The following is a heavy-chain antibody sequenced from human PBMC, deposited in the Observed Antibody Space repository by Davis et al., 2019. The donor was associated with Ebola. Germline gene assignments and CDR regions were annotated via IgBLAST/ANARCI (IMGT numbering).Heavy chain of an antibody. CDR3: ARDGRATVTHLRYYYGMDV. D-gene: IGHD4-11*01. J-gene: IGHJ6*02. CDR2: ISSSSSYT. CDR1: GFTSTSYS. V-gene: IGHV3-21*05. Sequence: PGGSLRLSCAASGFTSTSYSMNCVRQAPGKGLEWVSYISSSSSYTNYADSVKGRFTISRDNAKNSLLLQMNSLRAEDTAVYYCARDGRATVTHLRYYYGMDVWGQGTTVTVSS.